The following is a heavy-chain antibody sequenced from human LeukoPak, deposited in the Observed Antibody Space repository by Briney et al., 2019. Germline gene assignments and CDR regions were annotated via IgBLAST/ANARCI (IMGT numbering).Heavy chain of an antibody. CDR3: AKDYTIFGVVHPRPYDY. CDR2: ISGSGGST. CDR1: GFTFSSYA. D-gene: IGHD3-3*01. V-gene: IGHV3-23*01. Sequence: PGGSLRLSCAASGFTFSSYAMSWARQAPGKGLEWVSAISGSGGSTYYADSVTGRFTISRDNSKNTLYLQMNSLRAEDTAVYYCAKDYTIFGVVHPRPYDYWGQGTLVTVSS. J-gene: IGHJ4*02.